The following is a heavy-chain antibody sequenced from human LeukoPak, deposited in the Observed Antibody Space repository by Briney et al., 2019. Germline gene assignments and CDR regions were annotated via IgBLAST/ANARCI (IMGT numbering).Heavy chain of an antibody. D-gene: IGHD4-17*01. J-gene: IGHJ4*02. CDR3: ARVVFDGDLDY. Sequence: GGSLRLSCAASAFTVSSNYMSWVRQAPGKGLEWVSVIYSGGSTYYEDSVKGRFTISRDNSKNTLYLQMNSLRAEDTAVYYCARVVFDGDLDYWGQGTLVTVSS. V-gene: IGHV3-53*01. CDR2: IYSGGST. CDR1: AFTVSSNY.